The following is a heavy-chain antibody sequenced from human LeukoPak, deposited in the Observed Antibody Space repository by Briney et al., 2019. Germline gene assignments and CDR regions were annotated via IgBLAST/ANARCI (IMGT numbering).Heavy chain of an antibody. CDR3: AKVLLWFGELPYYFDY. CDR2: ISGSGGST. J-gene: IGHJ4*02. V-gene: IGHV3-23*01. D-gene: IGHD3-10*01. Sequence: PGGSLRLFRASSGLTYSRFAMSWVPQAPGRGLVGGSAISGSGGSTYYADSVKGRFTISRDNSKNTLYLQMNSLRAEDTAVYYCAKVLLWFGELPYYFDYWGQGTLVTVSS. CDR1: GLTYSRFA.